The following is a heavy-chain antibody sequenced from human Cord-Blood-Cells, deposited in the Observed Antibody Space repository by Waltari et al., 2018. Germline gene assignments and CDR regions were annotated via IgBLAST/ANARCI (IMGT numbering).Heavy chain of an antibody. Sequence: QLQLQESGPGLVKPSETLSLTCTVSGDSISTSSYYWGWIRQPPGKGLEWIGSIYYSGSTYYNPSLKSRVTISVDTSKNQFSLKLSSVTAADTAVYYCARLGLELTGPFDYWGQGTLVTVSS. CDR1: GDSISTSSYY. D-gene: IGHD7-27*01. J-gene: IGHJ4*02. CDR3: ARLGLELTGPFDY. CDR2: IYYSGST. V-gene: IGHV4-39*01.